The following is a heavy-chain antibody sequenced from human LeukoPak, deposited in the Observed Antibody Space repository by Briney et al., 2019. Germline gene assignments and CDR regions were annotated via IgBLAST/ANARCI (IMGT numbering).Heavy chain of an antibody. CDR1: GYTFTSYD. CDR3: ARDNSVRDEARWFNP. V-gene: IGHV1-46*01. CDR2: ISPSGGST. J-gene: IGHJ5*02. D-gene: IGHD5-24*01. Sequence: ASVKVSCKASGYTFTSYDINWVRQAPGQGPEWMGVISPSGGSTTYAQKFQGRVTLTRDMSTSTDYLELSSLRSEDTAVYYCARDNSVRDEARWFNPWGQGTLVTVSS.